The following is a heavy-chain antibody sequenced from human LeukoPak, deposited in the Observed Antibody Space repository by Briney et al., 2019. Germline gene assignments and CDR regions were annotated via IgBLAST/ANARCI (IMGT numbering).Heavy chain of an antibody. CDR3: ARDYPVVADF. V-gene: IGHV3-23*01. CDR2: ISSSGGST. CDR1: GFTFTNYA. Sequence: GGSLRLSCAASGFTFTNYAMTWVRQAPGKGLEWISTISSSGGSTYYADSVKGRFTIPRDNSKNTLYLQVNSLRAEDTAVYYCARDYPVVADFWGQGTLVTVSS. D-gene: IGHD3-22*01. J-gene: IGHJ4*02.